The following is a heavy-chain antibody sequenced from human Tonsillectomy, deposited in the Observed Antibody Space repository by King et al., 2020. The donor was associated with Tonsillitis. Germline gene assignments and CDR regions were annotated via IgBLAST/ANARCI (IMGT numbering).Heavy chain of an antibody. Sequence: QLQESGPGLVKPSETLSLTCTVSGGSISSYYWSWIRQPPGKGLEWIGYISYSGNTNYNPSLKSRVTISVDTSKNQFSLKLSSVTAADTAVYYCAKEDGTWSPKKGLGYYDSRGYLPNAFDIWGQGTMVTVSS. J-gene: IGHJ3*02. D-gene: IGHD3-22*01. CDR1: GGSISSYY. V-gene: IGHV4-59*01. CDR3: AKEDGTWSPKKGLGYYDSRGYLPNAFDI. CDR2: ISYSGNT.